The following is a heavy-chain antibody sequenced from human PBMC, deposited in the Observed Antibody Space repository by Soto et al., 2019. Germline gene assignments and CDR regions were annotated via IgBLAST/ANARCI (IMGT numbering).Heavy chain of an antibody. J-gene: IGHJ4*02. CDR1: GGSISSYY. D-gene: IGHD4-17*01. V-gene: IGHV4-59*01. Sequence: QVQLQESGPGLVKPSETLSLTCTVSGGSISSYYWSWIRQPPGKGLEWIGYIYYSGSTNYNPSLKSRVTISVDTSKNQFSLKLSSVTAADTAVYYCARAADGRPFDYWGQGTLVTVSS. CDR3: ARAADGRPFDY. CDR2: IYYSGST.